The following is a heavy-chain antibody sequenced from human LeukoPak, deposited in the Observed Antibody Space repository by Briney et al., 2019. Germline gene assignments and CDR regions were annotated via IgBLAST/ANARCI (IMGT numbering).Heavy chain of an antibody. CDR2: VHYTGST. CDR3: ANYYDSSGYYLT. Sequence: SETLSLTCTVSGYSISSGYYWSWIRQPPGKGLEWIGYVHYTGSTNDNPSLKSRATISLDTSKNQISLKLSSVTAADTAVYYCANYYDSSGYYLTWGQGILVTVSS. D-gene: IGHD3-22*01. J-gene: IGHJ4*02. CDR1: GYSISSGYY. V-gene: IGHV4-38-2*02.